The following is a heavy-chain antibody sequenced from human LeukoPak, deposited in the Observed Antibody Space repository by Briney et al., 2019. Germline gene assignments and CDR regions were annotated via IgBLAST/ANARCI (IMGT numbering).Heavy chain of an antibody. D-gene: IGHD5-18*01. CDR2: IIPILGIA. V-gene: IGHV1-69*04. CDR1: GGTFSSYA. J-gene: IGHJ4*02. CDR3: ARETRGGYSYGGPAEY. Sequence: SVKVSCKASGGTFSSYAISWVRQAPGQGLEWMGRIIPILGIANYAQKFQGRVTNTADKSTSTAYMELSSLRSEDTAVYYCARETRGGYSYGGPAEYWGQGTLVTVSS.